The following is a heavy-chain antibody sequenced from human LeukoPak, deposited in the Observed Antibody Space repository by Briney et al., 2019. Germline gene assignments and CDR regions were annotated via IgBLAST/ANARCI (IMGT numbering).Heavy chain of an antibody. V-gene: IGHV1-2*02. CDR1: GYTFTDYY. CDR3: ARVGQSDD. CDR2: INPNSGAT. D-gene: IGHD5-24*01. Sequence: ASVKVSCKASGYTFTDYYIHWVRQAPGQGLEWMGWINPNSGATNYPQKFQGRVTMTRDTSISTAYMELSRLRSDDTAVYYCARVGQSDDWGQGTLVTASS. J-gene: IGHJ4*02.